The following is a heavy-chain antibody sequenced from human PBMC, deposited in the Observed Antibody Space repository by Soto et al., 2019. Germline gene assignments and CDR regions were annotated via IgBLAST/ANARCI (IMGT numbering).Heavy chain of an antibody. J-gene: IGHJ4*02. D-gene: IGHD2-21*02. Sequence: SVKVSCKAFGYTVSIYGIRWVRQARGQRLEWIGWIVVGSGNTNYAQKFQERVTITRDMSTSTAYMELSSLRSEDTAVYYCAADTGIYCGGDFYSGPFGYWGQGTLVTVSS. V-gene: IGHV1-58*02. CDR2: IVVGSGNT. CDR3: AADTGIYCGGDFYSGPFGY. CDR1: GYTVSIYG.